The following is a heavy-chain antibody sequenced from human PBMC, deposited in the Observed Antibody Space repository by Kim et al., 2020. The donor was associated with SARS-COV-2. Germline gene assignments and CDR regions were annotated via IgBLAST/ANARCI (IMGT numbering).Heavy chain of an antibody. J-gene: IGHJ4*02. CDR2: ISAYNGNT. Sequence: ASVKVSCKASGYTFTSYGISWVRQAPGQGLEWMGWISAYNGNTNYAQKLQGRVTMTTDTSTSTAYMELRSLRSDDTAVYYCAREDHPTVTTNSIRYYFDYWGQGTLVTVSS. CDR3: AREDHPTVTTNSIRYYFDY. D-gene: IGHD4-17*01. CDR1: GYTFTSYG. V-gene: IGHV1-18*04.